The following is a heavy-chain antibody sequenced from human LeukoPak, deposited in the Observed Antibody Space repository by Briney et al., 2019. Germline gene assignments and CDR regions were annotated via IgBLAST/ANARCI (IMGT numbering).Heavy chain of an antibody. CDR1: GFSYNNYP. CDR3: ARDLRATVVTTYYFDY. D-gene: IGHD4-23*01. CDR2: MSYDGTKE. J-gene: IGHJ4*02. Sequence: PGRSLRLSCAASGFSYNNYPMHWVRQAPGKGLEWVAVMSYDGTKEYYADSVKGRFTISRDNSKNTLYLQMNSLRAEDTAVYYCARDLRATVVTTYYFDYWGQGTLVTVSS. V-gene: IGHV3-30*04.